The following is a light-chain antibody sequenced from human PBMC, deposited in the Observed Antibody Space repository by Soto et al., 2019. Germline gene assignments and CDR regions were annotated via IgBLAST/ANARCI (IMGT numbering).Light chain of an antibody. CDR1: SSDVGDNY. CDR3: GSYTGSIYV. Sequence: QSALAQPPSASGSPGQSVTISCTGTSSDVGDNYVSWYQQHLGKAPKLIIYEVTLRPSGVPDRFSGSKSGNTASLTVSGLQADDEADYYCGSYTGSIYVFGNGTKLTVL. J-gene: IGLJ1*01. CDR2: EVT. V-gene: IGLV2-8*01.